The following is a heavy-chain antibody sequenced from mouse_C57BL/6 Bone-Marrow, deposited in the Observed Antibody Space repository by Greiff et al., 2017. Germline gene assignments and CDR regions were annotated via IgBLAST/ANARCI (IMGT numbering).Heavy chain of an antibody. Sequence: VQLQQPGAELVRPGSSVKLSCKASGYTFTSYWMHWVKQRPIQGLEWIGNIDPSDSETHYNQKFKDKATLTVDKSSSTAYMQLSSLTSEDSAVYYCARLTTVVASDDWGQGTTLTVSS. CDR1: GYTFTSYW. CDR2: IDPSDSET. V-gene: IGHV1-52*01. D-gene: IGHD1-1*01. J-gene: IGHJ2*01. CDR3: ARLTTVVASDD.